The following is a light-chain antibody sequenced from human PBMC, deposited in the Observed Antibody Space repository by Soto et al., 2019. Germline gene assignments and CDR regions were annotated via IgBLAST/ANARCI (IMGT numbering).Light chain of an antibody. Sequence: EIVMTKSPSTLSVSQGERATLSCRASQSVSSNLAWYQQKPGQAPRLLIYDTSNRATGVPARFSGSGSGTEFTLTISSLQSEDFAVYYCQQYNNWPPLTFGGGTKVDNK. J-gene: IGKJ4*01. CDR2: DTS. V-gene: IGKV3D-15*01. CDR3: QQYNNWPPLT. CDR1: QSVSSN.